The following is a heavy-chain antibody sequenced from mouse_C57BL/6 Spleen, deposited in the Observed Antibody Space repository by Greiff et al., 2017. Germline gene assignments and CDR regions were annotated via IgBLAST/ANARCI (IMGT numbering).Heavy chain of an antibody. J-gene: IGHJ3*01. CDR3: ARPGYGIAWFAY. CDR2: INPSNGAT. V-gene: IGHV1-53*01. D-gene: IGHD1-1*01. Sequence: QVQLQQPGTELVKPGASVKLSCKASGYTFTSYWMHWVKQRPGQGLEWIGNINPSNGATNYNEKFKSKATLTVDKSSSTAYMQLSSLTSEDSAVYYCARPGYGIAWFAYWGQGTLVTVSA. CDR1: GYTFTSYW.